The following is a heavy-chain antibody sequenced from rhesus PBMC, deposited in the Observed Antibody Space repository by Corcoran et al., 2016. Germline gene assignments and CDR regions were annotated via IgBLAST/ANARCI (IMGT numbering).Heavy chain of an antibody. V-gene: IGHV4S7*01. Sequence: QVQLQESGPGLVKPPETLPLTCAVSGGSISANYHLNWLRQSQGKGLEGLGNLYGSSGSTYYNPSLKSRVTTSKDTTKNQFSLKLTSVTAADTAVYYCARDYVLSYWGQGVLVTVSS. CDR2: LYGSSGST. CDR3: ARDYVLSY. D-gene: IGHD2-2*01. J-gene: IGHJ4*01. CDR1: GGSISANYH.